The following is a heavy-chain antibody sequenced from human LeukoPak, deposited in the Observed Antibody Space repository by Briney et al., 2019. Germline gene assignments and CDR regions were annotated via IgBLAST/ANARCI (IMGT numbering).Heavy chain of an antibody. V-gene: IGHV4-59*05. J-gene: IGHJ6*03. D-gene: IGHD6-13*01. CDR1: GGSISSYY. CDR3: ASGVSSSPSFYYYMDV. Sequence: SETLSLTCTVSGGSISSYYWSWIRQPPGKGLEWIGSIYYSGSTYYNPSLKSRVTISVDTSKNQFSLKLSSVTAADTAVYYCASGVSSSPSFYYYMDVWGKGTTVTVSS. CDR2: IYYSGST.